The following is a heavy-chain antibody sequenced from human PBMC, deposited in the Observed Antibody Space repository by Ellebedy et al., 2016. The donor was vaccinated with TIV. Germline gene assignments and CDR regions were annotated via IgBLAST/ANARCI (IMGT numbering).Heavy chain of an antibody. J-gene: IGHJ3*02. CDR2: TSNKADSYTT. V-gene: IGHV3-72*01. CDR1: GFTLSDHY. Sequence: PGGSLRLSCAASGFTLSDHYIDWVRQAPGKGLEWVGRTSNKADSYTTEYAASVKGRFSISRDDSKNSLYLQMNSLKTEDTAVYHCTRDYSGISVYAFDIWGQGTMVTVSS. D-gene: IGHD1-26*01. CDR3: TRDYSGISVYAFDI.